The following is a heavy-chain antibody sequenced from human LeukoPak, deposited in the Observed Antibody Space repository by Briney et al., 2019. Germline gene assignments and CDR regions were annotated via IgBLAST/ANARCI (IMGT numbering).Heavy chain of an antibody. V-gene: IGHV3-66*01. D-gene: IGHD1-26*01. CDR3: ARDRAASTGMDV. CDR2: IYSGGST. Sequence: GGSLRLSCAASGFTVSSNYMSWVRQAPGKGLERVSVIYSGGSTYYADSVKGRFTISRDNSKNTLYLQMNSLRAEDTAVYYCARDRAASTGMDVWGQGTTVTVSS. J-gene: IGHJ6*02. CDR1: GFTVSSNY.